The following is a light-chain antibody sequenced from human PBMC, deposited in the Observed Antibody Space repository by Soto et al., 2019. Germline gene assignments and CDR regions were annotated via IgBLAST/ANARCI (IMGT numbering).Light chain of an antibody. J-gene: IGLJ1*01. Sequence: QPVLTQPPSVSGAPGQRVTISCTGSSSNIGAGYDVHWYQQLPGTAPQLLIYGNSKRPSGVPDRFSGSKSGTSASLAISGLQSEDEADYYCAAWDDRLNGHVFGTGTKVTVL. CDR2: GNS. V-gene: IGLV1-40*01. CDR3: AAWDDRLNGHV. CDR1: SSNIGAGYD.